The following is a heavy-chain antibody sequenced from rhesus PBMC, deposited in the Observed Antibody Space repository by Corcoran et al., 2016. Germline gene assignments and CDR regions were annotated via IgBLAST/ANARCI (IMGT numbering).Heavy chain of an antibody. Sequence: QVQLVQPGAEVKKPGAAVKVSCKTSGFTFGRYATSWVRQAPGKGLEWMGLIIPLVVITNYAETFQGRVTMTADTSTSTAYMELSSLRSEDTAVYYCARDEYCGGIYCYAGFDYWGQGVLVTVSS. CDR1: GFTFGRYA. J-gene: IGHJ4*01. CDR2: IIPLVVIT. D-gene: IGHD2-27*01. V-gene: IGHV1-198*02. CDR3: ARDEYCGGIYCYAGFDY.